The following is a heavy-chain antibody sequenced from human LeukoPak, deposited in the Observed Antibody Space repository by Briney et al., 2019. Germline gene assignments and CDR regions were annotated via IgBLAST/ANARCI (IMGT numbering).Heavy chain of an antibody. CDR1: GYTFTDYY. J-gene: IGHJ4*02. D-gene: IGHD2-2*01. V-gene: IGHV1-2*02. Sequence: ASVKVSCKASGYTFTDYYIHWVRQAPGQGLEWMAWIHPKSGGTYYAQNFHDRITLTMDKYISTVYMELSRLRSDDTAIYYCARANALYCSSTSCLFDYWGQGTLVTVSS. CDR2: IHPKSGGT. CDR3: ARANALYCSSTSCLFDY.